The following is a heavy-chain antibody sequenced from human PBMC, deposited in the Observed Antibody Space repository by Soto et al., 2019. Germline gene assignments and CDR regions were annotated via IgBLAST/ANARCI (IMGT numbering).Heavy chain of an antibody. D-gene: IGHD3-3*01. CDR2: IYWDDDK. Sequence: SGPTLVNPTQTLTLTCTFSGFSLSTSGVGVGWIRQPPGKALEWLALIYWDDDKRYSPSLKSRLTITKDTSKNQVVLTMTNMEPVDTATYYCALSITIFGVVIIRDPNWFDPWGQGTLVTVSS. CDR1: GFSLSTSGVG. V-gene: IGHV2-5*02. CDR3: ALSITIFGVVIIRDPNWFDP. J-gene: IGHJ5*02.